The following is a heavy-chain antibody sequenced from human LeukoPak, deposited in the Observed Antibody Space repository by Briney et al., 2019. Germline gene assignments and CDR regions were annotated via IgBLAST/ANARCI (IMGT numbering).Heavy chain of an antibody. D-gene: IGHD3-10*01. CDR3: ARVPMVRGVIGYYGMGV. CDR2: INPSGGST. CDR1: GYTFTSYY. V-gene: IGHV1-46*01. J-gene: IGHJ6*04. Sequence: GASVKVSCKASGYTFTSYYMHWVRQAPGQGLEWMGIINPSGGSTSYAQKFQGRVTMTRDTSTSTVYMELSSLRSEDTAVYYCARVPMVRGVIGYYGMGVGGKGPTGTVSS.